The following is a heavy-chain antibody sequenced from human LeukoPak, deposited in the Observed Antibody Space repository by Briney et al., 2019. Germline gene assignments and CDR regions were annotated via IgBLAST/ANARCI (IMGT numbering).Heavy chain of an antibody. D-gene: IGHD3-22*01. CDR3: VSASYYDSSGYSAYGMDV. J-gene: IGHJ6*02. Sequence: TGGSLRLSCAGSGFTVSNNYMSWVRQAPGKGLEWVAVISYDGSNKYYADSVKGRFTISRDNTKNTLYLQMNSLRAEDTAVYYCVSASYYDSSGYSAYGMDVWGQGTTVTVSS. CDR1: GFTVSNNY. V-gene: IGHV3-30*03. CDR2: ISYDGSNK.